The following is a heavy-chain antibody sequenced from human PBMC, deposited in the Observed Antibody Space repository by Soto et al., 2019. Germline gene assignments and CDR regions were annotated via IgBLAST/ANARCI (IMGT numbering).Heavy chain of an antibody. Sequence: GSLRLSCVASGFTFRSYEMNWVRQAPGKGLEWVSYISSSGSVIKYGDSVKGRFTISRDNAKNSLYLQMNSLRAEDTALYYCTRSSYNFYYYGMDVWGQGTTVTVSS. CDR1: GFTFRSYE. J-gene: IGHJ6*02. V-gene: IGHV3-48*03. CDR2: ISSSGSVI. CDR3: TRSSYNFYYYGMDV. D-gene: IGHD3-10*01.